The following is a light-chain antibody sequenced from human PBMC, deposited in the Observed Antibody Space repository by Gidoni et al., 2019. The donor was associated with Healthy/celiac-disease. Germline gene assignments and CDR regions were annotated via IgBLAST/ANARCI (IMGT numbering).Light chain of an antibody. CDR3: QQSYSTPRT. CDR1: QSISSY. CDR2: AAS. Sequence: DLPMTPSPSSLSASVGDRVTITCRASQSISSYLNWYQQKPGKAPKLLIYAASSLQSGVPSRFSGSGSGTDFTLTISSLQPEDFATYYCQQSYSTPRTFXQXTKVEIK. J-gene: IGKJ1*01. V-gene: IGKV1-39*01.